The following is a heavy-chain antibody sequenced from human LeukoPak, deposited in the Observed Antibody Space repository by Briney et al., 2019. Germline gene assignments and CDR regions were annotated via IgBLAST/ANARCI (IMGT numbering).Heavy chain of an antibody. CDR3: ARWKIAVAGTPAFDY. V-gene: IGHV1-69*06. CDR1: GGTFSSYA. D-gene: IGHD6-19*01. CDR2: IIPIFGTT. Sequence: EASVKVSCKASGGTFSSYAISWVRQAPGQGLEWMGGIIPIFGTTNYAQKFQDRVTITADKSTSTAYMELSSLRSEDTAVYYCARWKIAVAGTPAFDYWGQGTLVTVSS. J-gene: IGHJ4*02.